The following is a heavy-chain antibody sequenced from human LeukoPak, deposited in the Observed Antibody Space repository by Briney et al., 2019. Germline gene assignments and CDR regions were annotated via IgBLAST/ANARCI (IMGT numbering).Heavy chain of an antibody. D-gene: IGHD6-19*01. CDR2: ISGSGGST. J-gene: IGHJ4*02. V-gene: IGHV3-23*01. CDR1: GFTFSSYA. CDR3: ARVGGIAVAGTRGYYFDY. Sequence: GGSLRLSCAASGFTFSSYAMSWVRQAPGKGLEWVSAISGSGGSTYYADSVKGRFTISRDNAKNSLYLQMNSLRAEDTALYYCARVGGIAVAGTRGYYFDYWGQGTLVTVSS.